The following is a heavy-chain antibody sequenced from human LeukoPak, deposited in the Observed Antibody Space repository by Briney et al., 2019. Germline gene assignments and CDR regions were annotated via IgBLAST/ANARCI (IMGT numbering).Heavy chain of an antibody. Sequence: TGGSLRLSCAASGFTFSRHAMSWVRQAPGKGLEWVSTTALNSVNTLCAESVQGRFSISRDNSKNTLDLQMDNLRVDDTAVYYCAKGGDIGKHPTRAYYFDTWGQGTLVTVSS. J-gene: IGHJ4*02. CDR3: AKGGDIGKHPTRAYYFDT. CDR1: GFTFSRHA. CDR2: TALNSVNT. V-gene: IGHV3-23*01. D-gene: IGHD2-21*02.